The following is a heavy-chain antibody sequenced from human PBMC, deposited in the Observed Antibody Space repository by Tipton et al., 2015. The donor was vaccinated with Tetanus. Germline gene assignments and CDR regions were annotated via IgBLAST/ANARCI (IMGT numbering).Heavy chain of an antibody. CDR2: ISGSGSYI. CDR3: VRVLKGAKCSRSSCYGYGMDV. V-gene: IGHV3-21*01. Sequence: GSLRLSCAASGFTLSRNSMNWVRQAPGKGLEWVSSISGSGSYISYADSVKGRFTISRDNAKNSLYLQMNSLRAEDTAVYYCVRVLKGAKCSRSSCYGYGMDVWGQGTTVTVSS. D-gene: IGHD2-2*01. J-gene: IGHJ6*02. CDR1: GFTLSRNS.